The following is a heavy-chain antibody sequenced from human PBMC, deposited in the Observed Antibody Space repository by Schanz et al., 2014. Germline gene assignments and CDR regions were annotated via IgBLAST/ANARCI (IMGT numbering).Heavy chain of an antibody. CDR2: ITTGGNT. J-gene: IGHJ5*01. CDR3: SKDKQGSRSDDS. V-gene: IGHV3-23*01. CDR1: GFTVSSNY. D-gene: IGHD2-15*01. Sequence: EVQLLESGGGLVQPGGSLRLSCAASGFTVSSNYMSWVRQAPGKGLEWVSAITTGGNTYYRDSVKGRFIVSRDNSKNTLYLEMNRLRVDDTAVYYCSKDKQGSRSDDSWGQGTLVTVSS.